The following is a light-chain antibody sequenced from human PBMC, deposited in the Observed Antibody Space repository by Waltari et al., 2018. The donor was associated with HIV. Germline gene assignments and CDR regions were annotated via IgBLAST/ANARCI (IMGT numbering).Light chain of an antibody. J-gene: IGKJ1*01. Sequence: EIVMTQSPATLSLSPGEKASLSCRASQSVSSNVAWYQQKPGQAPRLLIYEASTRATDVPARFSGSGSGTDFTLIITSLESEDFALYYCQQHDTWPPRWTFGQGTKVEVK. CDR3: QQHDTWPPRWT. CDR2: EAS. CDR1: QSVSSN. V-gene: IGKV3-15*01.